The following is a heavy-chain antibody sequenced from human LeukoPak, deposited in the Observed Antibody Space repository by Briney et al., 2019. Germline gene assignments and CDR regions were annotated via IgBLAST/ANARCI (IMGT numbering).Heavy chain of an antibody. CDR1: GFTFNSNA. CDR2: ISGSGGGT. V-gene: IGHV3-23*01. CDR3: ARAAAAGTDY. D-gene: IGHD6-13*01. J-gene: IGHJ4*02. Sequence: PGGSLRLSCAASGFTFNSNAMSWVRQAPEKGLEWVAAISGSGGGTYYADSVKGRFTISRDDSKNTLYLQMNSLRAEDTAVYYCARAAAAGTDYWGQGTLVTVSS.